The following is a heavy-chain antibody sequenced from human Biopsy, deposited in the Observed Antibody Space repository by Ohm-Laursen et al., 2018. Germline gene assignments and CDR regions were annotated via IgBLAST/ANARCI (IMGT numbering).Heavy chain of an antibody. J-gene: IGHJ6*02. CDR2: ISSSNDNT. Sequence: ASVKVSCKASGFIFTSYGLSWVRQAPGLGLEWMGWISSSNDNTNYAQKFQGRVTMTADTSTSTAYMELRSLRSDDTAVYYCARDFFDSSGYFYYYNGVDLWGQGTTVAVSS. V-gene: IGHV1-18*01. CDR3: ARDFFDSSGYFYYYNGVDL. CDR1: GFIFTSYG. D-gene: IGHD3-22*01.